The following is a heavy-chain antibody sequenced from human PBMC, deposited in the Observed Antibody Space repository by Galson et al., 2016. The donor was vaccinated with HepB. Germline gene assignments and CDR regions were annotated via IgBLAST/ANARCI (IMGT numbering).Heavy chain of an antibody. J-gene: IGHJ6*02. CDR2: INASGNT. Sequence: SETLYLTCAVNGESFSDYVWTWIRQPPGKGLEWIGDINASGNTNFNPSLKSRVAISVDPSKNQFSLKVTSVTAADTGEYFCARAAAGDYLYYGLDVWGQGTTVTVSS. V-gene: IGHV4-34*01. CDR3: ARAAAGDYLYYGLDV. D-gene: IGHD6-13*01. CDR1: GESFSDYV.